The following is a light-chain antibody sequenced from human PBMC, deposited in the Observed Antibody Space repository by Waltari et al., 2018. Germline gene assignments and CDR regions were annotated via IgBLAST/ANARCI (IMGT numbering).Light chain of an antibody. Sequence: QSVLTQAPSASGTPGQRVTISCSGSSSNLGRNFVFWYQLLPGMAPKLLIFRNNRRPSGVPTRFSGSKSGTSASLAISGLRSEDEADYSCAAWDDSLRGPVFGTGTKLTVL. CDR1: SSNLGRNF. CDR2: RNN. J-gene: IGLJ3*02. CDR3: AAWDDSLRGPV. V-gene: IGLV1-47*01.